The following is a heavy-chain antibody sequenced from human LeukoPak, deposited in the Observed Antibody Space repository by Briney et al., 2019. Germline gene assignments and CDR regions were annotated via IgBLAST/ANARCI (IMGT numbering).Heavy chain of an antibody. J-gene: IGHJ5*02. V-gene: IGHV4-4*07. Sequence: SETLSLTCTVSGGSISSYYWSWIRQPAGKGLEWIGRIYTSGSTNYNPSLKSRVTISVDTSKNQFSLKLSSVTAADTAVYYCARDWTMYYYDSSGYSSWFDPWGQGTLVTVSS. CDR1: GGSISSYY. CDR3: ARDWTMYYYDSSGYSSWFDP. CDR2: IYTSGST. D-gene: IGHD3-22*01.